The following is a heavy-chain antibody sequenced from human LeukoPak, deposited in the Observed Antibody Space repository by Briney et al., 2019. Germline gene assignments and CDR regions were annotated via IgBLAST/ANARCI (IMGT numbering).Heavy chain of an antibody. Sequence: ASVKVSCKASGGTFSSYAISWVRQAPGQGLERMGGIIPIFGTANYAQKFQGRVTITADKSTSTAYMELSSLRSEDTAVYYCARHQVATPNFDCWGQGTLVTVSS. J-gene: IGHJ4*02. CDR2: IIPIFGTA. V-gene: IGHV1-69*06. CDR1: GGTFSSYA. D-gene: IGHD2-15*01. CDR3: ARHQVATPNFDC.